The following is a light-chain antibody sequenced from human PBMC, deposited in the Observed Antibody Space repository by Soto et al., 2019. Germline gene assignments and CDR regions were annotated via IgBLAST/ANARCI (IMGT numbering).Light chain of an antibody. V-gene: IGLV2-14*01. Sequence: QSALTQPASVSGSLGQSITISRTGTSSDIGGYEYVSWYQQHPGEAPKLIIFEVSNRPSGVSDRFSGSDSGNTASLTISGLQAEDEADYYCTSYSRYRVLVFGGGTKVTVL. J-gene: IGLJ3*02. CDR2: EVS. CDR3: TSYSRYRVLV. CDR1: SSDIGGYEY.